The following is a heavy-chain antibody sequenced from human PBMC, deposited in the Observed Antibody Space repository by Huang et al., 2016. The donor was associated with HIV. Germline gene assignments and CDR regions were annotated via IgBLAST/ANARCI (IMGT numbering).Heavy chain of an antibody. CDR1: GGSFSGSL. CDR2: INHAGVT. Sequence: QVQLEQWGAGLLKPSETLSLTCAVYGGSFSGSLWNWIRQSPGKGLEWIGQINHAGVTDYNPSLKSRATISVDTSKNQFSLKLTSVTAADTAIYYCAREIMISFGGPFDSWGHGNLVTVSS. J-gene: IGHJ5*01. V-gene: IGHV4-34*02. CDR3: AREIMISFGGPFDS. D-gene: IGHD3-16*01.